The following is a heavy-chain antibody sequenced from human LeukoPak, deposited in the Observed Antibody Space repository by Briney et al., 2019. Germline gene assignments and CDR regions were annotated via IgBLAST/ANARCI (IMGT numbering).Heavy chain of an antibody. J-gene: IGHJ4*02. V-gene: IGHV3-21*01. CDR1: GFTFSSYG. D-gene: IGHD2-8*02. CDR2: ITSNSFI. CDR3: TRDRGFCTGATCHPNDY. Sequence: GSLRLSCAASGFTFSSYGMNWVRQAPGKGLEWVSSITSNSFIYFADSVKGRFTISRDNAKNSLYLQMNSLRAEDTAVYYCTRDRGFCTGATCHPNDYWGQGTLVTVSS.